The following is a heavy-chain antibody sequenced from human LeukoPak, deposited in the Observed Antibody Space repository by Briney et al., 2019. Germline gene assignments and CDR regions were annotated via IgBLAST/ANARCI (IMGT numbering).Heavy chain of an antibody. V-gene: IGHV3-74*01. Sequence: PGGSLRLSCAASGFTFSSYWMHWVREAPGKGLVWVSRIKSDGSSTSYADSVKGRFTISRDNAKNRLYLQMNSLRAKDTAVYYCVRDEVDVWGKGTTVTISS. CDR1: GFTFSSYW. J-gene: IGHJ6*04. CDR2: IKSDGSST. CDR3: VRDEVDV.